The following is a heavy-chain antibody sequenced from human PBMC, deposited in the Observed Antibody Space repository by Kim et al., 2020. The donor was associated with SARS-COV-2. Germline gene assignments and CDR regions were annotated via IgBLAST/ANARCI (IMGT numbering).Heavy chain of an antibody. CDR3: ARDLGSSWVKYLGMDV. CDR1: GFTFSNSW. CDR2: INNDGRTT. V-gene: IGHV3-74*01. Sequence: GGSLRLSCAASGFTFSNSWMHWVRQGPGKGLVWVSRINNDGRTTTYADSVKGRFTMSRDNDKNTLYLQMDSLRAEDTAVYYCARDLGSSWVKYLGMDVWGQGTTVTVSS. J-gene: IGHJ6*02. D-gene: IGHD2-2*01.